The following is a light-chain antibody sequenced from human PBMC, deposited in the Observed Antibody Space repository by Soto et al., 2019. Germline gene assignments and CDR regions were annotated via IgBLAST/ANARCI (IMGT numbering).Light chain of an antibody. J-gene: IGKJ1*01. V-gene: IGKV1-5*03. CDR1: QSVSTW. Sequence: DIQITQSPSTLSASVGDRVTITCRASQSVSTWLAWYQQKPGKAPKVLIYKATSLETGVPARFNGRGSGTEFSLTISSLQPYDFATYYCDQYNSYWTFGQGTKVEIK. CDR3: DQYNSYWT. CDR2: KAT.